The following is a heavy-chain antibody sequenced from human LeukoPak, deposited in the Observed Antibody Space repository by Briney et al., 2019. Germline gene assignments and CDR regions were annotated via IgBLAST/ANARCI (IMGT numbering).Heavy chain of an antibody. D-gene: IGHD2-8*01. J-gene: IGHJ4*02. CDR1: GYTFTSYA. Sequence: GASVKVSCKASGYTFTSYAMHWVRQAPGQRLEWMGWINAGNGNTKYSQKFQGRVTITADESTSTAYMELSSLRSEDTAVYYCARERLGVFDYWGQGTLVTVSS. CDR2: INAGNGNT. V-gene: IGHV1-3*01. CDR3: ARERLGVFDY.